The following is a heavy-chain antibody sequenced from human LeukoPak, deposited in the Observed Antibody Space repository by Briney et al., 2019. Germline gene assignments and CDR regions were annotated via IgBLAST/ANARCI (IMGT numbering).Heavy chain of an antibody. CDR2: IYYSGST. D-gene: IGHD2-21*01. CDR3: ARYSSIPTNSWFDP. CDR1: GGSISSYY. Sequence: SETLSLTCTVSGGSISSYYWSWIRQPPGKGLEWIGYIYYSGSTNYNPSLKSRVTISVDTSKNQFSLKLSSVTAADTAVYYCARYSSIPTNSWFDPWGQGTLVTVSS. V-gene: IGHV4-59*01. J-gene: IGHJ5*02.